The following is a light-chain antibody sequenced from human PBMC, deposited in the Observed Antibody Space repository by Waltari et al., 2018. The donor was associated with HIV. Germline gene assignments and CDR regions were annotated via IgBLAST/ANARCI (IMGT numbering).Light chain of an antibody. Sequence: EVVLIKSPATLSLSPGERATLSCRASQSISTYLAWYQQKPGQAPRLLVYDASNRATGIPPRFSGRGSGTDFTLTISSLEPEDFAVYYCQQRVNWPLTFGGGTKVEIK. V-gene: IGKV3-11*01. CDR2: DAS. CDR3: QQRVNWPLT. J-gene: IGKJ4*01. CDR1: QSISTY.